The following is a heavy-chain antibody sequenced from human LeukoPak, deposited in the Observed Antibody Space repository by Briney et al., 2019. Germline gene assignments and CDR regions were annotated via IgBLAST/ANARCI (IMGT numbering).Heavy chain of an antibody. CDR3: ARGENTAMVTAADY. J-gene: IGHJ4*02. CDR2: INSDGSST. Sequence: PGGPLRLSCAASGFTFSSYWMHWLRHAPGKGLVWVSRINSDGSSTSYADSVKGRFTISRDNAKNTLYLQMNSLRAEDTAVYYCARGENTAMVTAADYWGQGTLVTVSS. V-gene: IGHV3-74*01. D-gene: IGHD5-18*01. CDR1: GFTFSSYW.